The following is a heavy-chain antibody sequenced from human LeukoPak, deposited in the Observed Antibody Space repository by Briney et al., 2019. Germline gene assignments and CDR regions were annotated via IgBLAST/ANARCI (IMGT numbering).Heavy chain of an antibody. J-gene: IGHJ5*02. CDR1: GYMFTGYY. CDR2: IHPNSGGT. Sequence: GASVKVSCKASGYMFTGYYVHWLRQAPGQGLEWMGWIHPNSGGTNYAQKFQGRVTMTRDTSINTAFMELSRLRSDDTAVYYCAKNQECTSTTCYQWFDPWGQGTLVTVSS. CDR3: AKNQECTSTTCYQWFDP. V-gene: IGHV1-2*02. D-gene: IGHD2-2*01.